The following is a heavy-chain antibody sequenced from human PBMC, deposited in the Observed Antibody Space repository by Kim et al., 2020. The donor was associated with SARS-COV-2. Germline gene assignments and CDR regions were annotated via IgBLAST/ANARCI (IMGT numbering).Heavy chain of an antibody. Sequence: GGSLRLSGAAYGFTFSSYSMNWVRQAPGRGLEWVASISDSGSHTYNADSVRGRFTISRDNAKSSLYLQMNSLRAEDTAVYYCARDSKNEYYSYGMDVWGQGTTVTVSS. CDR1: GFTFSSYS. CDR3: ARDSKNEYYSYGMDV. J-gene: IGHJ6*02. CDR2: ISDSGSHT. V-gene: IGHV3-21*01.